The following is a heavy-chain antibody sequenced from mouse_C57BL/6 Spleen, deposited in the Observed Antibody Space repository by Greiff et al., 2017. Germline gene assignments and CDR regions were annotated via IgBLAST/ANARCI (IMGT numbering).Heavy chain of an antibody. CDR2: ISSGSSTI. D-gene: IGHD3-1*01. V-gene: IGHV5-17*01. Sequence: EVQLVESGGGLVKPGGSLKLSCAASGFTFSGYGMHWVRQAPEKGLEWVAYISSGSSTIYYADKVKGRFTISRDNAKNTLFLQMTSLRSEDTAMDYCARRATYAMDYWGQGTSVTVSS. CDR1: GFTFSGYG. J-gene: IGHJ4*01. CDR3: ARRATYAMDY.